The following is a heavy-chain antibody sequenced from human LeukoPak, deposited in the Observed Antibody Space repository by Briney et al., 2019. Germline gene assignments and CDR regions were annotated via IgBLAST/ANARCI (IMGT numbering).Heavy chain of an antibody. CDR2: ISYDGSNK. Sequence: GGSLRLSCAASGFTFSTYPMHWVRQAPGKGLEWVAVISYDGSNKYYADSVKGRFTISRDNAKNSLYLQMNSLRAEDTAVYYCTSYRAEYFQHWGQGTLVTVSS. CDR3: TSYRAEYFQH. V-gene: IGHV3-30*04. CDR1: GFTFSTYP. J-gene: IGHJ1*01.